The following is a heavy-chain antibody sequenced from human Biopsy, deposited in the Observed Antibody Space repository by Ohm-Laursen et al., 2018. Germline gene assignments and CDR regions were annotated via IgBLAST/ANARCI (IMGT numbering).Heavy chain of an antibody. CDR3: ARDGKRWDYTTYFSWHFDL. Sequence: SSLRLSCAASGFTFGSYGMHWVRQAPGKGLEWLAVITFDGSGEYYADSLQGRFTISRDNHKNTVDLQMNTLRPEDTAVYFCARDGKRWDYTTYFSWHFDLWGRGTLVTVSS. CDR2: ITFDGSGE. J-gene: IGHJ2*01. V-gene: IGHV3-30*03. D-gene: IGHD4-11*01. CDR1: GFTFGSYG.